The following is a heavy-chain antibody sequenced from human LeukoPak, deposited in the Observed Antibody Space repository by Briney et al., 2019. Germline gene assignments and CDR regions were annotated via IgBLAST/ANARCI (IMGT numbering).Heavy chain of an antibody. CDR2: FYYGGGT. CDR1: GGSIRSSSNY. D-gene: IGHD6-13*01. Sequence: SETLSLTCTVSGGSIRSSSNYWVWIRQPPGKGLEWIGNFYYGGGTNYNPSLESRVTISVDTSTNQFSLKLSSVTAADTAVYYCASPGIATAGVQFDYWGQGTLVTVSS. CDR3: ASPGIATAGVQFDY. V-gene: IGHV4-39*01. J-gene: IGHJ4*02.